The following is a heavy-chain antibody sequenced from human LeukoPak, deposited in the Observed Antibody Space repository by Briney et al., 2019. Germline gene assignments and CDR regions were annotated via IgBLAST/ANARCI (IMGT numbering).Heavy chain of an antibody. V-gene: IGHV4-34*01. CDR3: ARGRNYRRWFDP. CDR1: GVSFSGYY. J-gene: IGHJ5*02. CDR2: INHSGST. Sequence: KPSETLSLTCAVYGVSFSGYYWSWIRQPPGKGLEWIGEINHSGSTNYNPSLKSRVTISVDTSKNQFSLKLSSVTAADTAVYYCARGRNYRRWFDPWGQGTLVTVSS. D-gene: IGHD1-7*01.